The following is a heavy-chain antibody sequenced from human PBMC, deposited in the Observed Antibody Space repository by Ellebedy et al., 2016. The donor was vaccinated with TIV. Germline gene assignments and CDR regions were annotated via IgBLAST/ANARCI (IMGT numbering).Heavy chain of an antibody. J-gene: IGHJ6*02. V-gene: IGHV1-2*04. CDR3: ARDLVVVAADAWGGGRTYAGGMDV. D-gene: IGHD2-15*01. CDR2: INPNSGGT. Sequence: ASVKVSXKASGYTFTGYYMHWVRQAPGQGLEWMGWINPNSGGTNYAQKFQGWVTMTRDTSISTAYMELSRLRSDDTAVYYCARDLVVVAADAWGGGRTYAGGMDVWGQGTTVTVSS. CDR1: GYTFTGYY.